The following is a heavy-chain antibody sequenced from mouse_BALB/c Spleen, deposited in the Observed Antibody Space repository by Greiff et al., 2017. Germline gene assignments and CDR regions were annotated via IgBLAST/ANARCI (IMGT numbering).Heavy chain of an antibody. D-gene: IGHD4-1*01. CDR1: GFNIKDTY. J-gene: IGHJ3*01. CDR2: IDPANGNT. CDR3: ARFWDLAY. V-gene: IGHV14-3*02. Sequence: VHVKQSGAELVKPGASVKLSCTASGFNIKDTYMHWVKQRPEQGLEWIGRIDPANGNTKYDPKFQGKATITADTSSNTAYLQLSSLTSEDTAVYYCARFWDLAYWGQGTLVTVSA.